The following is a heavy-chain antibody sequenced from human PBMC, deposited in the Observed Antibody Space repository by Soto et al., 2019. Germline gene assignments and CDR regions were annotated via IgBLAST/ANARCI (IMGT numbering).Heavy chain of an antibody. J-gene: IGHJ4*02. V-gene: IGHV4-59*08. Sequence: SETLSLTCTVSGGSISSYYWSWIRQPPGKGLEWIGYIYYSGSTNYNPSLKSRVTISVDTSKNQFSLKLSSVTAADTAVYYCVRHEQRGFGASPHDYWGQGTLVTVSS. CDR1: GGSISSYY. CDR3: VRHEQRGFGASPHDY. CDR2: IYYSGST. D-gene: IGHD3-10*01.